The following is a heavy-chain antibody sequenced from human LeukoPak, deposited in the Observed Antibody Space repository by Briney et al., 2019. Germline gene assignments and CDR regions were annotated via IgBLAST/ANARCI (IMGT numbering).Heavy chain of an antibody. CDR2: INHSGST. V-gene: IGHV4-34*01. D-gene: IGHD2-2*01. J-gene: IGHJ6*02. CDR1: GGSFSGYY. Sequence: SETLSLTCAVYGGSFSGYYWSWIRQPPGKGLEWIGEINHSGSTNYNPSLKSRVTISVDTSKNQFSLKLSSVTAADTAVYYCARAVRSHCSSTSCDPFYYYYGMDVWGQGTTVTVSS. CDR3: ARAVRSHCSSTSCDPFYYYYGMDV.